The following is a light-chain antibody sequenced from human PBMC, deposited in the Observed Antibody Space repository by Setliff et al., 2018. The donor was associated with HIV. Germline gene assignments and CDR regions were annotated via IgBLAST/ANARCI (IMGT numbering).Light chain of an antibody. CDR3: CSYAGSSSPYV. V-gene: IGLV2-23*02. J-gene: IGLJ1*01. CDR2: EVS. Sequence: QSALTQPASVSGSPGQSITISCTGASSDVGYYNFVSWYQHHPGKAPKLIISEVSNRPSGVSNRFSGSKSGNTASLTISGLQAEDEADYYCCSYAGSSSPYVFGTGTKVTVL. CDR1: SSDVGYYNF.